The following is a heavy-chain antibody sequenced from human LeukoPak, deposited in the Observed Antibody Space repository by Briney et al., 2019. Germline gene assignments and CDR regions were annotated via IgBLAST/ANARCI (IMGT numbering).Heavy chain of an antibody. Sequence: SVKVSCKASGGTFSSYAISWVRQAPGQGLEWMGGIIPIFGTANYAQKFQGRVTMTRNTSISTAYMELSSLRSEDTAVYYCARALQVGSTHFDYWGQGTLVTVSS. CDR3: ARALQVGSTHFDY. D-gene: IGHD2-15*01. CDR1: GGTFSSYA. CDR2: IIPIFGTA. V-gene: IGHV1-69*05. J-gene: IGHJ4*02.